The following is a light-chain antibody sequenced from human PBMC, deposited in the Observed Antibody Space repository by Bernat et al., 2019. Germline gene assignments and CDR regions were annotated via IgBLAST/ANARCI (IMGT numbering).Light chain of an antibody. CDR3: SSYTSSSTLV. CDR2: DVS. CDR1: SSDVGASKY. V-gene: IGLV2-14*03. Sequence: QSALTQPASVSGSPGQSISISCTGTSSDVGASKYVSWYQQHPGKAPKLMIYDVSNRPSGVSNRFSGSKSGNTASLTISGLQAEDEADYYCSSYTSSSTLVFGGGTKLTVL. J-gene: IGLJ3*02.